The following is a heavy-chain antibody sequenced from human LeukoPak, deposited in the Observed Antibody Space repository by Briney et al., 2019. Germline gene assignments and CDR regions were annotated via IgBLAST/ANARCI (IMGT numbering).Heavy chain of an antibody. J-gene: IGHJ5*02. V-gene: IGHV4-39*07. D-gene: IGHD3-3*01. Sequence: SETLSLTCTVSGGSINSSSYYWGWIRQPPGKGLEWIGSIYYSGSTYYNPSLKSRVTISVDTSKNQFSLKLSSVTAADMAVYYCARGYDFWSGYTNWFDPWGQGTLVTVSS. CDR3: ARGYDFWSGYTNWFDP. CDR1: GGSINSSSYY. CDR2: IYYSGST.